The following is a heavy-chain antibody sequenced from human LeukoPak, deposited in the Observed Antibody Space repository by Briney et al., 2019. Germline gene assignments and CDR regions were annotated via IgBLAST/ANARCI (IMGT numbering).Heavy chain of an antibody. J-gene: IGHJ5*02. V-gene: IGHV3-30-3*01. CDR2: ISYDGSNK. CDR1: GFTFRNYA. Sequence: GGSLRLSCAASGFTFRNYAMSWVRQDPGTGLEWVAVISYDGSNKYYADSVKGRFTISRDNSKNTLYLQMNSLRAEGTAVYYCARDRGNWFDPWGQGTLVTVSS. CDR3: ARDRGNWFDP.